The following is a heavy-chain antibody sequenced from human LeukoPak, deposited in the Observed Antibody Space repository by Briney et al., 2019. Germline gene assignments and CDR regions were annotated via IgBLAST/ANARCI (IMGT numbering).Heavy chain of an antibody. J-gene: IGHJ4*02. CDR2: MYHSGST. Sequence: PSETLSLTCTVSGDSVSSDYLWGWVRQPPGKGLEWIGSMYHSGSTYYNPSLKSRVTISIDTSKNQFSLRLSSVTAADTAVYYCVRRKAVSSGYYYVDFWGQGTLVTVSS. V-gene: IGHV4-38-2*02. CDR3: VRRKAVSSGYYYVDF. CDR1: GDSVSSDYL. D-gene: IGHD3-22*01.